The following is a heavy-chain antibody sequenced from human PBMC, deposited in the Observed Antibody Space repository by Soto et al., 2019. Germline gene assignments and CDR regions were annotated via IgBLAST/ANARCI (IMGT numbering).Heavy chain of an antibody. Sequence: PGGSLRLSCAASGFTFSSYTMSWVRQAPGRGREWVSAISGSGGSTNYADSVKGRFTISRDNSKNTLYLQMNSLRAEDTAVYYCARDEYYDILTGSRDWGQGTLVTVSS. CDR3: ARDEYYDILTGSRD. CDR1: GFTFSSYT. V-gene: IGHV3-23*01. J-gene: IGHJ4*02. CDR2: ISGSGGST. D-gene: IGHD3-9*01.